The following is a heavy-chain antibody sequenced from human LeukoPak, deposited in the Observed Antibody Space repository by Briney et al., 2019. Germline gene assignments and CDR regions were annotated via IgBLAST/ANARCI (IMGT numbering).Heavy chain of an antibody. CDR1: GFIFSDNP. V-gene: IGHV3-48*01. CDR2: ISSSSSVI. J-gene: IGHJ3*02. Sequence: GGSLRLSCAASGFIFSDNPMSWVRQAPGKGLEWVSYISSSSSVIQYADSVKGRFTISRDNSKSSLHLQMNSLRAEDTAVYYCARDLAGYGGAFDIWGQGTMVTV. CDR3: ARDLAGYGGAFDI. D-gene: IGHD5-12*01.